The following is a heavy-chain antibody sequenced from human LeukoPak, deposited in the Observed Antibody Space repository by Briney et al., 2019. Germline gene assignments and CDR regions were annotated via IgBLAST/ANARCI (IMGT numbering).Heavy chain of an antibody. CDR3: ARDREAALATIRGYDAFDI. Sequence: GGSLRLSCAASGFTFSSYAMLWVRQAPGKGLEWVAVISYDGSNKYYADSVKGRFTISRDNSKYTLYLQMNSLRAEDTAVYYCARDREAALATIRGYDAFDIWGQGTMVTVSS. CDR1: GFTFSSYA. CDR2: ISYDGSNK. D-gene: IGHD5-24*01. V-gene: IGHV3-30*04. J-gene: IGHJ3*02.